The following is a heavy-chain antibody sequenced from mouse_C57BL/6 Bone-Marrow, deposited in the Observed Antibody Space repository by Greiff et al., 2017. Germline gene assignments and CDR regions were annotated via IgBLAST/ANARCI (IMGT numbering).Heavy chain of an antibody. D-gene: IGHD1-1*01. CDR2: ISNGGGST. CDR3: ARPYYGSRGFAY. CDR1: GFTFSDYY. Sequence: EVQLQESGGGLVQPGGSLKLSCAASGFTFSDYYMYWVRQTPEKRLEWVAYISNGGGSTYYPDTVKGRFTISRDNAKNTLYLQMSRLKSEDTAMYYCARPYYGSRGFAYWGQGTLVTVSA. V-gene: IGHV5-12*01. J-gene: IGHJ3*01.